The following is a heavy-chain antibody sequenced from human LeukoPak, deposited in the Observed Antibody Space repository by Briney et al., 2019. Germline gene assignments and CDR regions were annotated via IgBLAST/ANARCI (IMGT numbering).Heavy chain of an antibody. Sequence: SETLSLTCTVSGGSISSYYWSWIRQPPGKGLEWIGHVFYTGSANYNPSLKSRVTISVDTSKNQFSLKLSSVTAADTAVYYCARLSRYQLLYGFDYWGQGTLVTVSS. V-gene: IGHV4-59*08. CDR2: VFYTGSA. CDR1: GGSISSYY. D-gene: IGHD2-2*02. J-gene: IGHJ4*02. CDR3: ARLSRYQLLYGFDY.